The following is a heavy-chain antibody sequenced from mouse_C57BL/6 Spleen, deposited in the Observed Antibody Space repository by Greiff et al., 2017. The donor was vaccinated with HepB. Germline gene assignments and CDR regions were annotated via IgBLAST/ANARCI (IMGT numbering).Heavy chain of an antibody. CDR3: ATDWDGDYFDY. J-gene: IGHJ2*01. V-gene: IGHV3-6*01. CDR2: ISYDGSN. CDR1: GYSITSGYY. D-gene: IGHD4-1*01. Sequence: ESGPGLVKPSQSLSLTCSVTGYSITSGYYWNWIRQFPGNKLEWMGYISYDGSNNYNPSLKNRISITRDTSKNQFFLKLNSVTTEDTATYYCATDWDGDYFDYWGQGTTLTVSS.